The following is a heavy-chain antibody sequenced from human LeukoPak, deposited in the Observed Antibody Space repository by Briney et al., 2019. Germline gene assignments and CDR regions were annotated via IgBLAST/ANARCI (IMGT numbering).Heavy chain of an antibody. CDR3: VGEDYGGYRFDY. V-gene: IGHV4-61*10. D-gene: IGHD4-23*01. CDR2: IYYSGST. CDR1: GGSISSGTYY. Sequence: SETLSLTCTVSGGSISSGTYYWSWIRQPAGKGLEWLGYIYYSGSTIYNPSLKSRLTISLGTSKNQFSLRLGSVTAADTAVYYCVGEDYGGYRFDYWGQGTLVTVSS. J-gene: IGHJ4*02.